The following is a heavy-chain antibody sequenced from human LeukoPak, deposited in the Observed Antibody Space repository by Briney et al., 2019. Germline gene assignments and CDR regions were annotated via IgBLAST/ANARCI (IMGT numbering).Heavy chain of an antibody. Sequence: TGGSLRLSCAASGFTFRSYSMNWVRQAPGKGLEWVSYISGSSSTIYYADSVKGRFTISRDNAKNSLYLQMNSLRDEDTAVYYCARAGVFASAYYYAMDVWGQGTTVTVSS. V-gene: IGHV3-48*02. J-gene: IGHJ6*02. CDR2: ISGSSSTI. CDR3: ARAGVFASAYYYAMDV. CDR1: GFTFRSYS.